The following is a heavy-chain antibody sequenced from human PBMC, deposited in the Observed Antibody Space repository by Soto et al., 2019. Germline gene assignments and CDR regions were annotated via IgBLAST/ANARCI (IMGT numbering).Heavy chain of an antibody. CDR1: GYAFTTYG. CDR3: ARGRYGDY. V-gene: IGHV1-18*01. D-gene: IGHD1-1*01. CDR2: ISAHNGNT. Sequence: QVHLVQSGAEVKKPGASVKVSCKGSGYAFTTYGITWVRQAPGQGLEWMGRISAHNGNTNYAQKLQGRVTVTRDTSTSTAYMELRSPRSDDTAVYYCARGRYGDYWGQGALVTVSS. J-gene: IGHJ4*02.